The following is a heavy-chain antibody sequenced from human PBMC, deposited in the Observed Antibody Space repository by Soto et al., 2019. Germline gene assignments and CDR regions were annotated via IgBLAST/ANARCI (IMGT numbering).Heavy chain of an antibody. CDR2: ISSDGTNK. CDR1: GFTFGSFA. V-gene: IGHV3-30-3*01. D-gene: IGHD2-2*01. CDR3: ARDPCSSSSCYVMDY. J-gene: IGHJ4*02. Sequence: QVQLVESGGGVVQPGRSLRLSCAPSGFTFGSFAIHWVRQAPGKGLEWVAVISSDGTNKCYADSVKGRFTISRDNFKNTLYLQMSSLRTEDTAVYYCARDPCSSSSCYVMDYWGQGTRVTVSS.